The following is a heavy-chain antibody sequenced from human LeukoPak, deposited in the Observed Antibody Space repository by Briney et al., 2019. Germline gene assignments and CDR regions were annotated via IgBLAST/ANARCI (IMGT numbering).Heavy chain of an antibody. V-gene: IGHV3-30*18. D-gene: IGHD5-12*01. J-gene: IGHJ4*02. CDR3: AKGGPYSGYEKYYFDY. CDR1: GFTFSSYG. Sequence: GGSLRLSCAASGFTFSSYGMHWVRQTPGKGLEWVAVISYDGSNKYYADSVKGRFTISRDISKNTLYLQMNSLRAEDTALYYCAKGGPYSGYEKYYFDYWGQGTLVTVSS. CDR2: ISYDGSNK.